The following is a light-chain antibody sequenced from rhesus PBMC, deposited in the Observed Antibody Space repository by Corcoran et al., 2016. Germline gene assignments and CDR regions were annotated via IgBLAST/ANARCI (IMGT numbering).Light chain of an antibody. CDR3: QQETNWTT. CDR2: GAP. V-gene: IGKV3S9*01. Sequence: EIVLTQSPATLALSPGERATLSCRASQRVGNYLAWYQQKPGQAPRLLIYGAPSRSTGIPDRFSGSGSGTDFTLTISSLEPEDFGVYYCQQETNWTTFGRGTKVEIK. CDR1: QRVGNY. J-gene: IGKJ4*01.